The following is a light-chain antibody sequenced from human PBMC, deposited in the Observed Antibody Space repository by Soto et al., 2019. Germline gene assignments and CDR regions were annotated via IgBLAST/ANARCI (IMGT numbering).Light chain of an antibody. Sequence: QSALTQPRSVSGSPGQSVTISCTGTSSDVGGYNSVSWYQHHPGKAPKLMIYYVTKRPSGVPDRFSGSKSGNTASLTISGLQAEDEADYYCCSYAGSRVVFGGGTKLTVL. V-gene: IGLV2-11*01. CDR2: YVT. J-gene: IGLJ2*01. CDR3: CSYAGSRVV. CDR1: SSDVGGYNS.